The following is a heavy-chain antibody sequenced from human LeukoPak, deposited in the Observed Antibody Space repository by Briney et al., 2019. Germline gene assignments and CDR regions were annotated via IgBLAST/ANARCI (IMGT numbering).Heavy chain of an antibody. J-gene: IGHJ5*02. CDR3: ARDRGGYSYGLSVDP. CDR2: IIPILGIA. Sequence: ASVKVSCKASGGTFSSYAISWVRQAPGQGLEWMGRIIPILGIANYAQKFQGRVTITADKSTSTAYMELSSLRSEDTAVYYCARDRGGYSYGLSVDPWGQGTLVTVSS. CDR1: GGTFSSYA. V-gene: IGHV1-69*04. D-gene: IGHD5-18*01.